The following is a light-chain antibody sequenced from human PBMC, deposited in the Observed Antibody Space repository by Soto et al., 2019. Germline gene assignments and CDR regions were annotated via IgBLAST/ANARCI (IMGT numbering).Light chain of an antibody. V-gene: IGLV2-8*01. Sequence: QSALTQPPSASGSPGQSVTISCTGTSRDVGGHDYVSWYQQHPGKAPKLMIYELSKRPSGVPDRFSGSKSGNTASLTVSGLQAEYEADYYCRSYVTGNSLIFGGGTKLTVL. CDR3: RSYVTGNSLI. CDR2: ELS. CDR1: SRDVGGHDY. J-gene: IGLJ2*01.